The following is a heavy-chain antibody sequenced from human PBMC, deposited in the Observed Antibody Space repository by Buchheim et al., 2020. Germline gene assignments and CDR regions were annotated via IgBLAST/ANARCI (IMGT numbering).Heavy chain of an antibody. Sequence: VELVESGGGLVQPGGSLRLSCAASGFTVSSNYMSWVRQAPGKGLEWVSVIYSGGSTYYADSVKGRFTISRDNSKNTLYLQMNSLRAEDTAVYYCARGPHITMIEDWFDPWGQGTL. J-gene: IGHJ5*02. CDR1: GFTVSSNY. V-gene: IGHV3-66*01. CDR3: ARGPHITMIEDWFDP. D-gene: IGHD3-22*01. CDR2: IYSGGST.